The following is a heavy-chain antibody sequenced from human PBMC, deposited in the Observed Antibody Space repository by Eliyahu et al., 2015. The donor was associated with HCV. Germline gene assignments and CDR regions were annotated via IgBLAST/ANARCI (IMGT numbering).Heavy chain of an antibody. CDR3: ARDSSSSLGFVCLGNCHYYYGMDV. D-gene: IGHD6-6*01. V-gene: IGHV1-69*06. J-gene: IGHJ6*02. CDR2: SLPIXGTA. Sequence: QVQLVQSGAEVKKPGSSVKVSCXASGGTFXSYAISWVXRPAPGQGLEGMGGSLPIXGTAXYAQKFQGRVTITADKSTSTAYMELSSLRSEDTAVYYCARDSSSSLGFVCLGNCHYYYGMDVWGQGTTVTVSS. CDR1: GGTFXSYA.